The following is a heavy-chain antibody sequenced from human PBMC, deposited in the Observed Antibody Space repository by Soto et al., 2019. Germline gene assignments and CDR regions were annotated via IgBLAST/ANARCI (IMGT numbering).Heavy chain of an antibody. CDR2: IYYSGST. D-gene: IGHD3-22*01. Sequence: SETLSLTCTVSGGSISSYYWSWIRQPPGKGLEWIGYIYYSGSTNYNPSLKSRVTISVDTSKNQFSLKLSSVTAADTAVYYCARAQGVVVPQTLDYWGQGTLVTVS. CDR1: GGSISSYY. J-gene: IGHJ4*02. V-gene: IGHV4-59*01. CDR3: ARAQGVVVPQTLDY.